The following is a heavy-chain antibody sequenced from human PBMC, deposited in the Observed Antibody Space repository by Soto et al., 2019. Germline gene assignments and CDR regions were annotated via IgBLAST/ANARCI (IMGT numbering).Heavy chain of an antibody. D-gene: IGHD6-6*01. CDR2: IYHSGST. CDR1: GGSISSSNW. J-gene: IGHJ5*02. Sequence: SETLSLTCAVPGGSISSSNWWSWVRQPPGKGQEWIGEIYHSGSTNYNPSLKSRVTISVDKSKNQFSLKLSSVTAADTAVYYCASFSRGSVGSSDWFDPWGQGTLVTVSS. CDR3: ASFSRGSVGSSDWFDP. V-gene: IGHV4-4*02.